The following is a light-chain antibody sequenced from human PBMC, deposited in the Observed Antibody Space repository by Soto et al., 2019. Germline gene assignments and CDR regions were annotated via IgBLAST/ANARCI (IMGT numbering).Light chain of an antibody. Sequence: DIVMTQSPDSLAVSLGERATINCKSSQSLFYSSNNRNYLAWYQHKVGQPPKLLLYWASTRDSGVPDRFSGSGSGTDFTLTISCLQAEDVAVYFCQQYFTPPLSFGGGTRVEIK. V-gene: IGKV4-1*01. CDR1: QSLFYSSNNRNY. CDR2: WAS. J-gene: IGKJ4*01. CDR3: QQYFTPPLS.